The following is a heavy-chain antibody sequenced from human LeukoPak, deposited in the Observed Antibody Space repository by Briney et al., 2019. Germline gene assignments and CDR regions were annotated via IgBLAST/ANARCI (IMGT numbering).Heavy chain of an antibody. CDR1: GFTFSSYG. V-gene: IGHV3-30*18. CDR3: AKDENYCSGTFCFKNHFEN. D-gene: IGHD2-2*01. CDR2: ISYDGSTK. J-gene: IGHJ4*02. Sequence: GGSLRLSCAASGFTFSSYGMHWVRQAPGKGLEWVAVISYDGSTKIYADSVKGRFTISRDNSQNTLYLEMNSLRPEDTAVYYCAKDENYCSGTFCFKNHFENWGQGTLVTVSS.